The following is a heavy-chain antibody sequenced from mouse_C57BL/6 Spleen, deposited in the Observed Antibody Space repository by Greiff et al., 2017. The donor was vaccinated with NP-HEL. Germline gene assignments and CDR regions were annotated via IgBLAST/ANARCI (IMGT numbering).Heavy chain of an antibody. D-gene: IGHD2-10*01. Sequence: VQLQQSGAELVKPGASVKISCKASGYAFSSYWMHWVKQRPGQGLEWIGQIYPGDGDTNYNAKFKGKATVTADKSSSTAYMQLSSLTSGDSAVYSGAKLAYCGSFGFDDWGKGTTLTVSS. J-gene: IGHJ2*01. CDR1: GYAFSSYW. V-gene: IGHV1-80*01. CDR2: IYPGDGDT. CDR3: AKLAYCGSFGFDD.